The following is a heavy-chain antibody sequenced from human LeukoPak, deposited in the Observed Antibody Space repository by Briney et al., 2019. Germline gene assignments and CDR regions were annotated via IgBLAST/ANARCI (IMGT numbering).Heavy chain of an antibody. Sequence: SETLSLTCAVYGGSFSGYYWSWIRQPPGKGLEWIGEINHSGSTNYNPSLKSRVTISVDTSKNQFSLKLSSVTAADTAVYYCARGVQWLVPFDYWGRGTLVTVSS. CDR1: GGSFSGYY. CDR3: ARGVQWLVPFDY. D-gene: IGHD6-19*01. CDR2: INHSGST. J-gene: IGHJ4*02. V-gene: IGHV4-34*01.